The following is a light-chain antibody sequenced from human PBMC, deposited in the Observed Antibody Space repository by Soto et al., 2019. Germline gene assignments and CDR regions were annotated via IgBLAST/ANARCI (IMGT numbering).Light chain of an antibody. CDR1: SSDIGGYKY. CDR3: CSFKRSGTLV. V-gene: IGLV2-14*03. Sequence: QSALTQPASVSGSPGQSITISCTGTSSDIGGYKYVSWYKQHPGKAPKLIIFDVHNRPSGVSNRFSGSKSGNTASRTRSGATAGAGAHYYCCSFKRSGTLVFGGGSLLT. J-gene: IGLJ2*01. CDR2: DVH.